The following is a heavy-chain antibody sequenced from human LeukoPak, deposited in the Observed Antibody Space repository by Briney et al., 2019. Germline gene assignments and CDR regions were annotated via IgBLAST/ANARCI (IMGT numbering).Heavy chain of an antibody. V-gene: IGHV3-23*01. CDR1: GFTFSSYA. D-gene: IGHD3-10*01. CDR2: ISGSGGST. Sequence: GGSLRLSCAASGFTFSSYAMSWFRQAPGKGLEWVSAISGSGGSTYYADSVKGRFTISRDNSKNTLYLQMNSLGAEDTAVYYCAKSAYGSGSYYIDYWGQGTLVTVSS. J-gene: IGHJ4*02. CDR3: AKSAYGSGSYYIDY.